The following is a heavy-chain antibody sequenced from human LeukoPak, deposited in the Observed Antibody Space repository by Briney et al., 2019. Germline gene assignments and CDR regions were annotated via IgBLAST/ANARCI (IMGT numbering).Heavy chain of an antibody. CDR1: GFTFGDYA. CDR3: AKHDPRRVVITNWFDP. CDR2: ISGSGGIT. D-gene: IGHD3-22*01. Sequence: GGSLRLSCTASGFTFGDYAMSWVRQAPGKGLEWVSAISGSGGITYYADSVKGRFTISRGNSKNTLYLQMNSLRAEDTAVYYCAKHDPRRVVITNWFDPWGQGTLVTVSS. V-gene: IGHV3-23*01. J-gene: IGHJ5*02.